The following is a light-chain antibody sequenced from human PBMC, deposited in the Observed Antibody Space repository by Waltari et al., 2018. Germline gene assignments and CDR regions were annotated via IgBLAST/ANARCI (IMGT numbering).Light chain of an antibody. J-gene: IGKJ5*01. CDR3: QQYNKWPTT. Sequence: IVMTQSPASLSVSLGERATLSCRASQGVSTSLAWYRQRPGQAPRLLIYGASTRASGIPARFSGVGSGPEFTLTISSLQSEDLGIYYCQQYNKWPTTFGQGTRLDIK. V-gene: IGKV3-15*01. CDR2: GAS. CDR1: QGVSTS.